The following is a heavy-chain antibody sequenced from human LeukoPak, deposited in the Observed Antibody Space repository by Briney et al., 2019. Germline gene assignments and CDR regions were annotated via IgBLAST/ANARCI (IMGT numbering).Heavy chain of an antibody. CDR2: ISYDGSNK. CDR1: GFTFSSYG. CDR3: AKDHGAGLFDY. J-gene: IGHJ4*02. Sequence: GGSLRLSCAASGFTFSSYGMHWVRQAPGKGLEWVAVISYDGSNKYYADSVKGRFTISRDNSKNTLYLQMNSLRAEDTAVYYCAKDHGAGLFDYWGQGTLVTVSS. V-gene: IGHV3-30*18. D-gene: IGHD3-10*01.